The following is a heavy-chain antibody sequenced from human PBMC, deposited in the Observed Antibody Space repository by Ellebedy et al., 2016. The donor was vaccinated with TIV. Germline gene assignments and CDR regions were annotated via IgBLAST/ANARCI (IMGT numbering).Heavy chain of an antibody. CDR1: VDSVPSNSGA. J-gene: IGHJ5*02. CDR3: AYGTHDVGFDP. D-gene: IGHD3-10*01. CDR2: TYYRSKWYN. V-gene: IGHV6-1*01. Sequence: SQTRSLTCXISVDSVPSNSGAWTWIRQSPSRGLEWLGRTYYRSKWYNDYAVSVKSRISINPDTSKNQFSLHLNSVTPEDTAVYYCAYGTHDVGFDPWGQGTLVTVSS.